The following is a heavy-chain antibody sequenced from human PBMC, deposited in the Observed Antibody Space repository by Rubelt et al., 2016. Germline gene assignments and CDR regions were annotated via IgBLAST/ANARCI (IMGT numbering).Heavy chain of an antibody. CDR1: GYTFTSYG. Sequence: QVQLVQSGAEVKKPGASVKVSCKASGYTFTSYGISWVRQAPGQGLEWMGWISAYNGNTNCAQKLQGRVTMTTDTSTSTAYMELRSLRSDDTAVYYCARGREGSTVTTLLYYYYYMDVWGKGTTVTVSS. D-gene: IGHD4-17*01. V-gene: IGHV1-18*01. J-gene: IGHJ6*03. CDR2: ISAYNGNT. CDR3: ARGREGSTVTTLLYYYYYMDV.